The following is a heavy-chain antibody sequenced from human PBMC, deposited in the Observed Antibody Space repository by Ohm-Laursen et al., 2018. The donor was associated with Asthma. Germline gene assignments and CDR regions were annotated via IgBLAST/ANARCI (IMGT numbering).Heavy chain of an antibody. J-gene: IGHJ4*02. V-gene: IGHV3-30-3*01. D-gene: IGHD3-3*01. CDR2: SYYDGGLK. CDR3: ARDVMEWYLPAFDF. Sequence: RLPCTASGFTFRSYAMHWVCRGPGKGLERVAVGGSYYDGGLKYYADSVNGRFTVSRDDSKNTLYLQMNSLRPDDTAVYYCARDVMEWYLPAFDFWGQGTLVTVSS. CDR1: GFTFRSYA.